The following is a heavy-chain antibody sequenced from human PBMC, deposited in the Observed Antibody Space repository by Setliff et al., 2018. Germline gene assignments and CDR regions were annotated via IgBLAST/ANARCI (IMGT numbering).Heavy chain of an antibody. CDR1: GFTFSSFW. D-gene: IGHD3-10*01. Sequence: GGSLRLSCAASGFTFSSFWMSWVRQSPGKGLEWVASIGASGHNTRYADFVEGRFAISRDNSGRILYLQMNNLRAEDTATYYCAKSLITMVQVANHPRLGYYYYAVDVWGQGSTVTVSS. CDR3: AKSLITMVQVANHPRLGYYYYAVDV. J-gene: IGHJ6*02. CDR2: IGASGHNT. V-gene: IGHV3-23*01.